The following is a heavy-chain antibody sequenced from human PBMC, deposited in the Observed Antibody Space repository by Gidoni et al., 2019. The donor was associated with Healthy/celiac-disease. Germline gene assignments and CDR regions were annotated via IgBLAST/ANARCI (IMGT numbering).Heavy chain of an antibody. CDR2: INPNSGGT. CDR3: ARDSGWDSGSTGDY. Sequence: QVQLVQSGAEVKKPGASVTVSCKASGYTFTGYYMHWGRQAPGQGLEWMGWINPNSGGTNYAQKFQGRVTMTRDTSISTAYMELSRLRSDDTAVYYCARDSGWDSGSTGDYWGQGTLVTVSS. CDR1: GYTFTGYY. J-gene: IGHJ4*02. V-gene: IGHV1-2*02. D-gene: IGHD1-26*01.